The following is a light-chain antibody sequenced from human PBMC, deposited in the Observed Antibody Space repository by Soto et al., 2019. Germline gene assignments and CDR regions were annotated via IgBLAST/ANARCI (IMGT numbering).Light chain of an antibody. CDR2: AAS. CDR1: QSISSY. Sequence: DIQMTQSPSSLSASVGDRDTVTCRASQSISSYLNWYQQKPGKAPKLLIYAASSVQSGVPSRFSGSGSGTDLTLTISSLQPDDFATYHCQQTYSTPLTFGPGTKVDIK. J-gene: IGKJ3*01. CDR3: QQTYSTPLT. V-gene: IGKV1-39*01.